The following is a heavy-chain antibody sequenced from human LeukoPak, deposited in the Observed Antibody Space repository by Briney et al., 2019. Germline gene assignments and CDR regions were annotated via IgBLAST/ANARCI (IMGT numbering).Heavy chain of an antibody. V-gene: IGHV3-48*02. CDR1: EFMFSSYS. CDR2: ITSSSSCL. D-gene: IGHD3-16*01. CDR3: ARDWARVFDY. J-gene: IGHJ4*02. Sequence: GGSLRLSCAASEFMFSSYSMNWVRQAPGKGLEWVSYITSSSSCLWYADSVKGRFTISRDNAKNSLYLQMNSLRDEDTAVYYCARDWARVFDYWGEGTLVT.